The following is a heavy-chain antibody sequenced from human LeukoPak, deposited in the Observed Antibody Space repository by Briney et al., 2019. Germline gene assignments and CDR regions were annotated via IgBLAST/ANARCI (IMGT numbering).Heavy chain of an antibody. CDR2: IYHSGST. Sequence: PSETLSLTCAVSGGSISSSNWWSWVRQPPGKGLEWIGEIYHSGSTNYNPTLKSRVTISVDTSKNQFSLKLSSVTAADTAVYYCARSVCSGGSCRGFDIWGQGTMVTVSS. D-gene: IGHD2-15*01. J-gene: IGHJ3*02. V-gene: IGHV4-4*02. CDR3: ARSVCSGGSCRGFDI. CDR1: GGSISSSNW.